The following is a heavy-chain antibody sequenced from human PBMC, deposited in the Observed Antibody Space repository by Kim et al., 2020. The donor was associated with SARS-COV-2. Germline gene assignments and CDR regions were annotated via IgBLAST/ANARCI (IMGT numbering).Heavy chain of an antibody. CDR1: GFTFSSYA. D-gene: IGHD6-13*01. J-gene: IGHJ4*02. CDR3: DSRGYYIDF. CDR2: ISSTGSII. V-gene: IGHV3-48*02. Sequence: GGSLRLSCAASGFTFSSYAMTWVRQAPGKGLEWVSFISSTGSIIYYADSVEGRFTISRDNAKNSVSLQMNSLRDEDTAMYYCDSRGYYIDFWGQGTLVTVSS.